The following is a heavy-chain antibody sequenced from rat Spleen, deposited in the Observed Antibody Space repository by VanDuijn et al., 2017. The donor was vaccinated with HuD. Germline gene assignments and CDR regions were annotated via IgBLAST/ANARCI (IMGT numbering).Heavy chain of an antibody. CDR3: TTDSYFDGTYSPGGFDY. Sequence: EVQLVESGGGLVQPGRSLKLSCAASGFTFSNYYMAWVRQAPTKGLEWVAYISTAGGNTYYLDSVRGRFTISRDNAKSALYLQRDSLRSEETAMYYGTTDSYFDGTYSPGGFDYWGQGVMVTVSS. V-gene: IGHV5-27*01. J-gene: IGHJ2*01. D-gene: IGHD1-12*02. CDR1: GFTFSNYY. CDR2: ISTAGGNT.